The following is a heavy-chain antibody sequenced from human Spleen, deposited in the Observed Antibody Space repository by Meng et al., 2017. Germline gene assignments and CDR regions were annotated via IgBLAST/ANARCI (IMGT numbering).Heavy chain of an antibody. J-gene: IGHJ5*02. V-gene: IGHV4-4*02. Sequence: QVQLQESGPGLWKPSGTLSLTCAVSGDSISSRDWWSWVRQPPGKGLEWIGEISQGSGRTNYNPSLKSRVTISLDKSENQFSLNVNSVTAADTAVYYCVRNEGYSFGAWGQGTLVTVSS. D-gene: IGHD2-21*01. CDR2: ISQGSGRT. CDR1: GDSISSRDW. CDR3: VRNEGYSFGA.